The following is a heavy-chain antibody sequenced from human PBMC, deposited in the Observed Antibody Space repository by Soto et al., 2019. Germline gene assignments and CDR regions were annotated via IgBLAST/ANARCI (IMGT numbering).Heavy chain of an antibody. CDR1: GFTFSSYG. CDR3: ARDSGSRSSFDY. V-gene: IGHV3-33*01. CDR2: IWYDGSNK. Sequence: GGSLRLSCAASGFTFSSYGMHWVRQAPGKGLEWVAVIWYDGSNKYYADSVKGRFTISRDNSKNTLYLQMNSLRAEDTAVYYCARDSGSRSSFDYWGQGTLVTVSS. D-gene: IGHD6-6*01. J-gene: IGHJ4*02.